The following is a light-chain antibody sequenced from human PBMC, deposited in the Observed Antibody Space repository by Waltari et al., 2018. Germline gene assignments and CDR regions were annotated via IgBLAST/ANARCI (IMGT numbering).Light chain of an antibody. CDR2: DVN. CDR3: CSYAGTYTVYV. CDR1: SSYVGTYTY. Sequence: QSALTQPRSVSGSPGQSVTISCTGTSSYVGTYTYVSWYQQHPGKAPKLMMFDVNRRPSGVPDRFSGSKSGNTASLTISGLHADDEADYYCCSYAGTYTVYVFGSGTKVTVL. J-gene: IGLJ1*01. V-gene: IGLV2-11*01.